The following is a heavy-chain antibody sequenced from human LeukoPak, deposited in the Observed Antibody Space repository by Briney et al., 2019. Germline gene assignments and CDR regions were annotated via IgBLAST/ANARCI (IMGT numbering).Heavy chain of an antibody. Sequence: PGGSLRLSCAASGFTFSNYWMHWVRQTPGKGLVWGSRINTDGSTTHYADSVKGRFTISRDNAKNTLYVQMNSLRVEDTAVYYCARVESGSCSSTRCRSIDYWGQGTLVTVSS. CDR2: INTDGSTT. D-gene: IGHD2-2*01. CDR1: GFTFSNYW. V-gene: IGHV3-74*01. CDR3: ARVESGSCSSTRCRSIDY. J-gene: IGHJ4*02.